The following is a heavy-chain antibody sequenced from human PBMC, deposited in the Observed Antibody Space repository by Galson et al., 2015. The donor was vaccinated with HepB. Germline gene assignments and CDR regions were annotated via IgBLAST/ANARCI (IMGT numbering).Heavy chain of an antibody. CDR3: ARTRGNNDFWSGPYWYFDL. Sequence: SVKVSCKASGYTFTTYAMNWVRQAPGQGLEWMGWINTNTGHPTYAQGFTGRFLFSFDTSVSTAYLQISSLKTEDTAVYYCARTRGNNDFWSGPYWYFDLWGRGTLVTVSS. J-gene: IGHJ2*01. CDR1: GYTFTTYA. CDR2: INTNTGHP. D-gene: IGHD3-3*01. V-gene: IGHV7-4-1*02.